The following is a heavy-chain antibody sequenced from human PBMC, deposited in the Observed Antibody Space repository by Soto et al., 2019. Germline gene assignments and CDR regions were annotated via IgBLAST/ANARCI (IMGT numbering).Heavy chain of an antibody. CDR1: GGSISSGDYY. V-gene: IGHV4-30-4*01. Sequence: QVQLQESGPGLVKPSQTLSLTCTVSGGSISSGDYYWGWVRQPPGKGLEWIGYIYYSGSTYYNPSLKSRVTISVDTSKNQFALKLSSVTAADTAVYYCARERPDGSRLVPWGQGTLVTVSS. CDR3: ARERPDGSRLVP. D-gene: IGHD6-13*01. CDR2: IYYSGST. J-gene: IGHJ5*02.